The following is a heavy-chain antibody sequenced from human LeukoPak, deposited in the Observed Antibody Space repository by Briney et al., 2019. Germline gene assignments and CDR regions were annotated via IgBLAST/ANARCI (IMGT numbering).Heavy chain of an antibody. J-gene: IGHJ4*02. CDR3: ARDPSNDILFDY. Sequence: PGGSLRLSCAASGFTFSSYSMNWVRQAPGKGLEWVSSISSSSSYIYYADSVKGRFTISRDNAKDSLYLQINSLRDEDTAVYYCARDPSNDILFDYWGQGTLVTVSS. CDR1: GFTFSSYS. D-gene: IGHD3-9*01. CDR2: ISSSSSYI. V-gene: IGHV3-21*01.